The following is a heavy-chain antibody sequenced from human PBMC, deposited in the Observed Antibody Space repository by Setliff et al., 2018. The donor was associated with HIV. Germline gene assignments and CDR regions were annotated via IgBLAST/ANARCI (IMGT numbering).Heavy chain of an antibody. J-gene: IGHJ5*02. Sequence: PSETLFLTCSVSGGSISSSTYYWGWIRQPPGKGLEWIGDIFYTGNTYYNPSLKSRVAISVDTSENQFSLKLNSVTAADTAVYYCARRGRDGVLIVFATGFDPWGQGTLVTSPQ. V-gene: IGHV4-39*01. CDR1: GGSISSSTYY. CDR2: IFYTGNT. D-gene: IGHD2-8*01. CDR3: ARRGRDGVLIVFATGFDP.